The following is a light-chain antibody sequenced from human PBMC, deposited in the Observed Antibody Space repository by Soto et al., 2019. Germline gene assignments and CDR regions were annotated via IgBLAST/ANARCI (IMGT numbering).Light chain of an antibody. CDR3: QQYKNWPPIT. CDR1: QSVSGN. Sequence: EIVLTQSPDTLSVSPGERVTLSCRASQSVSGNLAWYQQRPGQAPRLLIYDTYTRATGIPARFSGSGSGTEFTLTISSLKSEDFALHYCQQYKNWPPITFGQGTRLVIK. CDR2: DTY. J-gene: IGKJ5*01. V-gene: IGKV3-15*01.